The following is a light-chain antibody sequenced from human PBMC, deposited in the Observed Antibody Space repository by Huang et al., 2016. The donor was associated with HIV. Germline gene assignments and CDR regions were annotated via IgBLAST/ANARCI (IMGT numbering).Light chain of an antibody. J-gene: IGKJ4*01. Sequence: DIVMTQSPATLSVSPGERATLSCRASQSVNCNLAWYQQKPGQSPRLLIYGAFTRATGIPARFIGGGSGTEFTLTISSLQSEDFAVYSCQQYNNWPLTFGGGTKVEIK. V-gene: IGKV3-15*01. CDR2: GAF. CDR1: QSVNCN. CDR3: QQYNNWPLT.